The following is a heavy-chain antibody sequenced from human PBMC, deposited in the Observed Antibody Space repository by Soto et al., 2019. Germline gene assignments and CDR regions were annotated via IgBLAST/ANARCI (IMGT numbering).Heavy chain of an antibody. Sequence: QVQLVQSGAEMKKPGSSVKVSCQSSGGTFNTYAMNWVRQAPGQGPEWMGDISPMFGAANYAPKFQGRVTSTADESTGTSYMQLSSLTSEDTALYFCAREFQVHTPSFVYWGQGTLVTVSS. CDR2: ISPMFGAA. J-gene: IGHJ4*02. D-gene: IGHD3-10*01. CDR1: GGTFNTYA. CDR3: AREFQVHTPSFVY. V-gene: IGHV1-69*19.